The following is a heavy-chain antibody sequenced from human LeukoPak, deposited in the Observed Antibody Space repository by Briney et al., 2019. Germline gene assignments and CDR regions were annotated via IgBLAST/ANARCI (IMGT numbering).Heavy chain of an antibody. CDR1: GFTFSSYS. V-gene: IGHV4-34*01. Sequence: GSLRLSCAASGFTFSSYSMNWVRQPPGKGLEWIGEINHSGSTNYNPSLKSRVTISVDTSKNQFSLKLSSVTAADTAVYYCARRKYYYDSSGYYYRYYFDYWGQGTLVTVSS. J-gene: IGHJ4*02. D-gene: IGHD3-22*01. CDR3: ARRKYYYDSSGYYYRYYFDY. CDR2: INHSGST.